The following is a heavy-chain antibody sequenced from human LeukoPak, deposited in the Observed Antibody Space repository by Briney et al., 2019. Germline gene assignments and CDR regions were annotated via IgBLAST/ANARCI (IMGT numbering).Heavy chain of an antibody. CDR2: IYSGGST. V-gene: IGHV3-66*02. D-gene: IGHD3-16*01. J-gene: IGHJ4*02. CDR1: GFTVSSNY. Sequence: GGSLRLSCAASGFTVSSNYMSWVRQAPGKGLEWVSVIYSGGSTYYADSVKGRFTISRDNSKNTLYLQMNSLRAEDTAVYYCARDLGYYDYVWWSHTVEYWGQGTLVTVSS. CDR3: ARDLGYYDYVWWSHTVEY.